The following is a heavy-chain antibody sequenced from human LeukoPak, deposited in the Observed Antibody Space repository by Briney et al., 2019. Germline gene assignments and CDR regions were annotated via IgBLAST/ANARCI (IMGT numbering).Heavy chain of an antibody. CDR1: GFTVSSNY. Sequence: PGGSLRLSCAASGFTVSSNYMSWVRQAPGKGLEWVSVIYSGGSTYYADSVKGRFTISRDNSKNTLYLQMNSLRAEDTAVYYCAKGAPDFWSGYYNYWGQGTLVTVSS. J-gene: IGHJ4*02. CDR2: IYSGGST. CDR3: AKGAPDFWSGYYNY. D-gene: IGHD3-3*01. V-gene: IGHV3-53*01.